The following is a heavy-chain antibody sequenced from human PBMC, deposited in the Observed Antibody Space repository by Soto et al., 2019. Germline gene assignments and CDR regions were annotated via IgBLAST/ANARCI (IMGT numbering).Heavy chain of an antibody. J-gene: IGHJ6*02. V-gene: IGHV3-23*01. CDR3: AKFLVVQKTYYYYYGMDV. D-gene: IGHD3-22*01. Sequence: EVQLLESGGGLVQPGGSLRLSCAASGFTFSSYAMSWVRQAPGKGLEWVSAISGSGGSTYYADSVKGRFTISRDNSKNTLYLQMNRLRAEDTAVYYCAKFLVVQKTYYYYYGMDVWGQGTTVTVSS. CDR1: GFTFSSYA. CDR2: ISGSGGST.